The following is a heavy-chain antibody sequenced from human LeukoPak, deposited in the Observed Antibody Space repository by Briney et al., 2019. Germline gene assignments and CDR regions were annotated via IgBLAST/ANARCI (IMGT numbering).Heavy chain of an antibody. Sequence: TGGSLRLSCAASGNYWMHWVRQAPGKGLVWVSHINSDGSWTSYADSVKGRFTISKDNAMNTVYLQMNNLRAEDTAVYYCVSFYETYWGRGTLATVSS. CDR3: VSFYETY. D-gene: IGHD2-2*01. CDR2: INSDGSWT. V-gene: IGHV3-74*01. J-gene: IGHJ4*02. CDR1: GNYW.